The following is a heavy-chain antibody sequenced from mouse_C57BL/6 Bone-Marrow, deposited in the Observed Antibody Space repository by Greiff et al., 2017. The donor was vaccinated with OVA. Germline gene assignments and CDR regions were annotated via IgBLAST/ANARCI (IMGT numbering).Heavy chain of an antibody. Sequence: QVQLQQSGAELVRPGASVTLSCKASGYTFTDYEMHWVKQTPVHGLEWIGAIDPETGGTAYNQKFKGKAILTADKYSSTAYMELRSLISEDSAVYYCTRGYSNYYAMDYWGQGTSVTVSS. CDR2: IDPETGGT. CDR1: GYTFTDYE. D-gene: IGHD2-5*01. J-gene: IGHJ4*01. CDR3: TRGYSNYYAMDY. V-gene: IGHV1-15*01.